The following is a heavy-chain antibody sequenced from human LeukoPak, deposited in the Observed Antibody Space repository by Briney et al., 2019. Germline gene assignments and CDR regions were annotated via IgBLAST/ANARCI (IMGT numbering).Heavy chain of an antibody. CDR2: INPSGGST. J-gene: IGHJ3*02. V-gene: IGHV1-46*03. CDR3: ARAPMGRAFDI. Sequence: ASVKVSCKASGYTFTSYYMHWVRQAPGQGLEWMGIINPSGGSTSYAQKFQGRVTVTRDTSTSTVYMELSSLRSEDTAVYYCARAPMGRAFDIWGQGTMVTVSS. D-gene: IGHD3-10*01. CDR1: GYTFTSYY.